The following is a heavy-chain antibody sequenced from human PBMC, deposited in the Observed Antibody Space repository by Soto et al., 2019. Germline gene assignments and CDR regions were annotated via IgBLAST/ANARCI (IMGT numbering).Heavy chain of an antibody. CDR2: IYYSGST. CDR3: ATTPYYDYVWGSYRYYFDY. CDR1: GGSISSSSYY. J-gene: IGHJ4*02. D-gene: IGHD3-16*02. Sequence: SETLSLTCTVSGGSISSSSYYWGWIRQPPGKGLEWIGSIYYSGSTYYNPSLKSRVTISVDTSKNQFSLKLSSVTAADTAVYYCATTPYYDYVWGSYRYYFDYWGQGTLVTVS. V-gene: IGHV4-39*01.